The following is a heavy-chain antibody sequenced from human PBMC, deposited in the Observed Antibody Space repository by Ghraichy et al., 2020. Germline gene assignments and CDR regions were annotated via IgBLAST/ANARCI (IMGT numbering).Heavy chain of an antibody. J-gene: IGHJ4*02. D-gene: IGHD2-15*01. CDR3: ASWGRRYCSGGSCYGGIL. V-gene: IGHV4-38-2*01. CDR1: GYSISSGYY. CDR2: IYHSGST. Sequence: SETLSLTCAVSGYSISSGYYWGWIRQPPGKGLEWIGSIYHSGSTYYNPSLKSRVTISVDTSKNQFSLKLSSVTAADTAVYYCASWGRRYCSGGSCYGGILWGQGTLVTVSS.